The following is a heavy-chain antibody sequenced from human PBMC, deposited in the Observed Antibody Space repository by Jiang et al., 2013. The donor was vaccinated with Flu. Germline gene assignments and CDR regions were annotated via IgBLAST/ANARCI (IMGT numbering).Heavy chain of an antibody. D-gene: IGHD3-3*01. V-gene: IGHV1-18*01. J-gene: IGHJ6*02. Sequence: EVKKPGASVKVSCKASGYTFTSYGISWVRQAPGQGLEWMGWISAYNGNTNYAQKLQGRVTMTTDTSTSTAYMELRSLRSDDTAVYYCARVGITIFGVVIIPVNGMDVWGQGTTVTVSS. CDR2: ISAYNGNT. CDR1: GYTFTSYG. CDR3: ARVGITIFGVVIIPVNGMDV.